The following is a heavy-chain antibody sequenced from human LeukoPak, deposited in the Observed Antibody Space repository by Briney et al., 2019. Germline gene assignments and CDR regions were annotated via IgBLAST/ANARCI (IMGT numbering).Heavy chain of an antibody. D-gene: IGHD1-14*01. CDR1: GGSFSGYY. J-gene: IGHJ5*02. V-gene: IGHV4-34*09. CDR3: ARDKNQFDP. Sequence: SETLSLTCAVYGGSFSGYYWSWIRQPPGKGLEWIGEINHSGSTYYNPSLKSRVTISVDTSKNQFSLKLSSVTAADTAVYYCARDKNQFDPWGQGTLVTVSS. CDR2: INHSGST.